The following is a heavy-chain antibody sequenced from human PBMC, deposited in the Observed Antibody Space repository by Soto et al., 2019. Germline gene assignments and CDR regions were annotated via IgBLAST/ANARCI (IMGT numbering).Heavy chain of an antibody. CDR3: ASADRTPYYFDY. CDR1: GDSVSSYY. D-gene: IGHD2-15*01. V-gene: IGHV4-59*02. CDR2: ISYSGTT. J-gene: IGHJ4*02. Sequence: PSETLSLTCIVSGDSVSSYYCSWIRQPPGKGLEWIGYISYSGTTEYNPSLESRVTMSVDTSKNQFSLKLNSVTAADTAVYFCASADRTPYYFDYWGPGTLVTVSA.